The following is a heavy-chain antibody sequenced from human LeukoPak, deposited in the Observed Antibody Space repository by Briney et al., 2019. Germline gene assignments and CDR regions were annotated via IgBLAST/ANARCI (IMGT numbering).Heavy chain of an antibody. CDR2: IYYSGST. CDR1: GGSISSYY. D-gene: IGHD3-22*01. Sequence: PSETLSLTCTVSGGSISSYYWSWIRQPPGKGLEWIGYIYYSGSTNYNPSLKSRVTISVETSKNQFSLKLSSVTAADTAVYYCARAPWYDSSGLDYWGQGTLVTVSS. V-gene: IGHV4-59*01. CDR3: ARAPWYDSSGLDY. J-gene: IGHJ4*02.